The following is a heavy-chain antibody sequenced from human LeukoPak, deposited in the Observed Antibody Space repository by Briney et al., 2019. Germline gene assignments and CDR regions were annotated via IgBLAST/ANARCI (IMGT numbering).Heavy chain of an antibody. D-gene: IGHD3-22*01. Sequence: PSETLSLTCTVPDGPVTSFYWSWIRQPPGKGLEWIGFIFDSGSTKYNPSLKSRVTISADTSKKQFSLKLSSVTAADTAVYYCARARSPKDYYSDTSGYYYFDSWGQGAQVTVSS. V-gene: IGHV4-59*02. CDR3: ARARSPKDYYSDTSGYYYFDS. CDR1: DGPVTSFY. CDR2: IFDSGST. J-gene: IGHJ4*02.